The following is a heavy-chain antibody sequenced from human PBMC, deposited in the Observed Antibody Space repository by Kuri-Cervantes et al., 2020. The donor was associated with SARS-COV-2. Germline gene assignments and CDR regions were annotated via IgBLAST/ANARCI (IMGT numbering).Heavy chain of an antibody. CDR2: IYTSGST. CDR3: ARNNRYCARTSCYRAHYMDV. D-gene: IGHD2-2*01. Sequence: SETLSLTCTVSGGSISSGSYYWSWIWQPAGKGLEWIGYIYTSGSTNYNPSLKSRVTISVDTSKNQSSLKVSSVTAADTAVYYCARNNRYCARTSCYRAHYMDVLGKGTTVTVSS. J-gene: IGHJ6*03. CDR1: GGSISSGSYY. V-gene: IGHV4-61*09.